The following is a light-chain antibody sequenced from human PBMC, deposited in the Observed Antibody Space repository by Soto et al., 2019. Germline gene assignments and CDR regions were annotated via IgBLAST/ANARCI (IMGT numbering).Light chain of an antibody. V-gene: IGLV2-11*01. CDR2: DVT. CDR1: SSDVGGYDF. J-gene: IGLJ3*02. CDR3: CSYAGSYNLGV. Sequence: QSALAQPRSVSGSPGQSVTISCSGTSSDVGGYDFVSWYQQLPGKAPKLMIFDVTKRSSGVPDRFSASKSGNSASLTISGLRAEDEAEYYCCSYAGSYNLGVFGGGTKLTVL.